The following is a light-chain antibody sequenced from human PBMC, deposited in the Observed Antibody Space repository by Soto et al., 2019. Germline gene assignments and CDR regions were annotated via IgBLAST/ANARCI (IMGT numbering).Light chain of an antibody. CDR3: LQDDSYIQS. CDR2: AAS. J-gene: IGKJ1*01. CDR1: QGIRSD. V-gene: IGKV1-6*01. Sequence: AIQMTQSPSSLSASVGDTVTITCRASQGIRSDLSWYQQKPGTAPKLLIYAASTLHNGVPSRFSGSGSGTDFTLTISSLLPEDFATYYCLQDDSYIQSFGQGTKVEVK.